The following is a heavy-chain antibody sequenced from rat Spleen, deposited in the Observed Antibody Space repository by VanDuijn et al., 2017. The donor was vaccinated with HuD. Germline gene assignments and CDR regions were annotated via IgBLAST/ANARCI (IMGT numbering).Heavy chain of an antibody. CDR2: INYEGSST. V-gene: IGHV5-22*01. Sequence: EVQLVESGGGLVQPGRSMKLSCAASGFTFSNYYMAWVRQAPTKGLEWVASINYEGSSTYYGDSVKGRFTISRDNAKSTLYLQMNSLRSEDTAAYYCTAGYYGGWYFDFWGPGTMVTVSS. CDR3: TAGYYGGWYFDF. CDR1: GFTFSNYY. D-gene: IGHD1-7*01. J-gene: IGHJ1*01.